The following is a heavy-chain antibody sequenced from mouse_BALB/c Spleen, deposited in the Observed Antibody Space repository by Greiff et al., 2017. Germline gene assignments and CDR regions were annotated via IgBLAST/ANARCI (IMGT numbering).Heavy chain of an antibody. CDR2: IYPGNVNT. CDR3: ARAGYYERFAY. D-gene: IGHD2-3*01. CDR1: GYTFTSYY. Sequence: QVQLKQSGPELVKPGASVRISCKASGYTFTSYYIHWVKQRPGQGLEWIGWIYPGNVNTKYNEKFKGKATLTADKSSSTAYMQLSSLTSEDSAVYFCARAGYYERFAYWGQGTLVTVSA. J-gene: IGHJ3*01. V-gene: IGHV1S56*01.